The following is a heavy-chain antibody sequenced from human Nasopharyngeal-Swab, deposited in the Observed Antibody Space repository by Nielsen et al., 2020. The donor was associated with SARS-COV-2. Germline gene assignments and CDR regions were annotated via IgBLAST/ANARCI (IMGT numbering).Heavy chain of an antibody. CDR1: GFTFSSYG. CDR2: ISYDGSNK. V-gene: IGHV3-30*18. J-gene: IGHJ6*03. Sequence: GESLKISCAASGFTFSSYGMHWVRQAPGKGLEWVAVISYDGSNKYCADSVKGRFTISRDNSKNTLYLQMNSLRAEDTAVYYCAKDIEVWVVAPWYMDVWGKGTTVTVSS. CDR3: AKDIEVWVVAPWYMDV. D-gene: IGHD2-15*01.